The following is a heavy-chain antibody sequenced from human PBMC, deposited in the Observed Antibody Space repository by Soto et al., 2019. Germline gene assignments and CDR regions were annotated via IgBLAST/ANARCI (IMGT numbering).Heavy chain of an antibody. J-gene: IGHJ6*02. CDR2: ISHDGSNK. V-gene: IGHV3-30*18. CDR1: GFTFSDYG. D-gene: IGHD4-17*01. CDR3: AKEARSRAVTATRVYGMDV. Sequence: VNLVESGGGVVQPGRSLRLSCAASGFTFSDYGMHWVRQAPGKGLEWVAAISHDGSNKFYGDSVKGRFTISRDNSKNTLLLQMDSLTDEDTAVYFCAKEARSRAVTATRVYGMDVWGQGTTVAVSS.